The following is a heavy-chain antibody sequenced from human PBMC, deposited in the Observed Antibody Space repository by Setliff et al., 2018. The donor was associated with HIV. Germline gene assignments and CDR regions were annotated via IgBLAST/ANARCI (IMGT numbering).Heavy chain of an antibody. CDR3: ARIGSGWSVGWFDP. Sequence: PSETLSLTCTVSGGSINSTSYYWGWIRQPPGNGLEWIGNIYHTGSSYYNPSLKSRATISIDTSKNQLSLKLRSVTAADTAVYYCARIGSGWSVGWFDPWGQGTLVTVSS. J-gene: IGHJ5*02. D-gene: IGHD6-13*01. V-gene: IGHV4-39*07. CDR1: GGSINSTSYY. CDR2: IYHTGSS.